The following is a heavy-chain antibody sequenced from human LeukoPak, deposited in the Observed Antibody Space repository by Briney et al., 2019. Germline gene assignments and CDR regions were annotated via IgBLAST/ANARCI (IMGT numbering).Heavy chain of an antibody. Sequence: PGRSLRLSCAASGFTFSSYGMHWVRQTPGKGLEWVAFIRNDGSDKYHADSVKGRFTISRDNSKNTLYLQMNSLRAEDTAVYYCAREYGWGCDFRGQGTPVTVSS. CDR1: GFTFSSYG. V-gene: IGHV3-30*02. D-gene: IGHD6-19*01. CDR2: IRNDGSDK. CDR3: AREYGWGCDF. J-gene: IGHJ4*02.